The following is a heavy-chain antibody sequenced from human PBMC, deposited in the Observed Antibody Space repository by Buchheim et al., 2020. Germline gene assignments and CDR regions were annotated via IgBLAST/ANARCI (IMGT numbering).Heavy chain of an antibody. CDR1: GFTFSSYG. CDR3: ARGSPYYDFWSGYYYFDY. Sequence: QVQLVESGGGVVQPGRSLRLSCAASGFTFSSYGMHWVRQAPGKGLEWVAVIWYDGSNKYYADSVKGRFTISRDNSKNTLYLQMNSLRAEDTAVYYCARGSPYYDFWSGYYYFDYWGQGTL. D-gene: IGHD3-3*01. V-gene: IGHV3-33*01. J-gene: IGHJ4*02. CDR2: IWYDGSNK.